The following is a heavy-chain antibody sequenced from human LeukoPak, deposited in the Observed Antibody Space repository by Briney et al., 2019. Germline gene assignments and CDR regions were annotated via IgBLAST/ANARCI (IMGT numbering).Heavy chain of an antibody. CDR3: AGGWDYDFWSGYYEVHPYYFDY. D-gene: IGHD3-3*01. J-gene: IGHJ4*02. CDR2: MNPNSGNT. V-gene: IGHV1-8*01. Sequence: ASVKVSCKASGYTFTSYDINWVRQATGQALEWMGWMNPNSGNTGYAQKFQGRVTMTRNTSISTAYMELSSLRSEDTAVYYCAGGWDYDFWSGYYEVHPYYFDYWGQGTLVTVSS. CDR1: GYTFTSYD.